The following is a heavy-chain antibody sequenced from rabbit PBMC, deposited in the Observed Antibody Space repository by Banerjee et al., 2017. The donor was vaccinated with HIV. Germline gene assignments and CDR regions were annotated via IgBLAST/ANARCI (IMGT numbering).Heavy chain of an antibody. V-gene: IGHV1S45*01. CDR1: GFSFSSSYY. Sequence: QEQLVESGGDLVKPGASLTLTCTASGFSFSSSYYMCWVRQAPGKGLEWIACINTSSGNTVYASWAKGRFTISKTSSTTVTLQMTSLTAADTATYFCARDLAGTIGWNFNLWGPGTLVTVS. D-gene: IGHD4-1*01. CDR3: ARDLAGTIGWNFNL. J-gene: IGHJ4*01. CDR2: INTSSGNT.